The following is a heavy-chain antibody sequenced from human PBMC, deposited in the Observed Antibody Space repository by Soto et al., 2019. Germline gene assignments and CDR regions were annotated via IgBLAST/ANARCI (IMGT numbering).Heavy chain of an antibody. CDR3: VNRRIAAYSPNYFDY. J-gene: IGHJ4*02. D-gene: IGHD6-6*01. CDR2: ISSNGGST. CDR1: GFTFSSYA. Sequence: GGSLRLSCSASGFTFSSYAMHWVRQAPGKGLEYVSAISSNGGSTYYADSVKGRFTISRDNSKDTLYLQMSSLRAEDTAVYYCVNRRIAAYSPNYFDYWGQGTLVTVSS. V-gene: IGHV3-64D*06.